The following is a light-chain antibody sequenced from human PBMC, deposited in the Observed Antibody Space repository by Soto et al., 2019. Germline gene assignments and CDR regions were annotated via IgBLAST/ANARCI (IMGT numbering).Light chain of an antibody. J-gene: IGLJ1*01. CDR2: NSY. CDR1: SSNIGSKT. Sequence: QSARTQPPSASVTPGQMVIISCSGSSSNIGSKTVNWYQQLPGTVPKLLIYNSYHRPSGVSDRFSGSKSGTSASLAISGLQSEDEADYYCAAWDASLNGYVFGGGTKVP. CDR3: AAWDASLNGYV. V-gene: IGLV1-44*01.